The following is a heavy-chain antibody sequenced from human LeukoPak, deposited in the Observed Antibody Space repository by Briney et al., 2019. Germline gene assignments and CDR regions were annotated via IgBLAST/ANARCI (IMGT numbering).Heavy chain of an antibody. CDR2: FTTDGSTT. Sequence: LGDSLRLSCAASGFTFNSHWMHWVRQATGKGLVWVSVFTTDGSTTRYADSVKGRFTISRDNGKNTLYLQMNSLRAEDTAVYYCARSTSQGFDYWGQGTPVIVSS. J-gene: IGHJ4*02. CDR1: GFTFNSHW. V-gene: IGHV3-74*01. CDR3: ARSTSQGFDY.